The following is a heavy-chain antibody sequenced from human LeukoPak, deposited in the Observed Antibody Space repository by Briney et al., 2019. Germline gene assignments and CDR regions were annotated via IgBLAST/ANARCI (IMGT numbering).Heavy chain of an antibody. D-gene: IGHD1-26*01. V-gene: IGHV3-64D*06. CDR3: VKKAVGGAKGWFDP. CDR1: GFTFSSYA. J-gene: IGHJ5*02. Sequence: GGSLRLSCSASGFTFSSYAMHWVRQAPGKGLEYVSAISSNVVSTYYADSVKGRFTISRDNSKNTLYLQMTSLRDEDTAVYYCVKKAVGGAKGWFDPWGQGTLVTVSS. CDR2: ISSNVVST.